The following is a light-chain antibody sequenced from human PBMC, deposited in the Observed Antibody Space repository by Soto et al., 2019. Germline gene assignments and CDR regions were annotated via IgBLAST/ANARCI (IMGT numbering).Light chain of an antibody. CDR1: QSISSY. Sequence: DIQMTQSPSSLSASVGDRVTITCRASQSISSYLNWYQQKPGKAPKLLTYAASSWQSGVPSRFSGSGSGTDFTLTISSLQPEDFATYYCQQSYSTPRTFGEGTKVVIK. J-gene: IGKJ1*01. CDR2: AAS. V-gene: IGKV1-39*01. CDR3: QQSYSTPRT.